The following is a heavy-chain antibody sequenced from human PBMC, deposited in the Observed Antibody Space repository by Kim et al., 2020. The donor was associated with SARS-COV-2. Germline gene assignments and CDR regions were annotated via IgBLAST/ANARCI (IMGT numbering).Heavy chain of an antibody. Sequence: GTTAYAAPVKGRFSISRDDSKNTFYLQMNSLKTEDTAMYYCTTAYRSIRDYWGQGTLVTVSS. J-gene: IGHJ4*02. D-gene: IGHD1-26*01. CDR3: TTAYRSIRDY. V-gene: IGHV3-15*01. CDR2: GTT.